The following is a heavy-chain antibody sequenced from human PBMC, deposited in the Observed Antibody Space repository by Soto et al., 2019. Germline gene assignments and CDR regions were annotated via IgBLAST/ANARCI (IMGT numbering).Heavy chain of an antibody. CDR3: ARLPGAPGQDYYYGMDV. J-gene: IGHJ6*02. CDR2: IIPIFGTA. V-gene: IGHV1-69*06. D-gene: IGHD3-10*01. Sequence: QVQLVQSGAEVKKPGSSVKVSCKASGGTFSSYAISWVRQAPGQGLEWMGGIIPIFGTANYAQKFQGRVTIAADKSPSTAYMELSSLRSEDTAVYYCARLPGAPGQDYYYGMDVWGQGTTVTVSS. CDR1: GGTFSSYA.